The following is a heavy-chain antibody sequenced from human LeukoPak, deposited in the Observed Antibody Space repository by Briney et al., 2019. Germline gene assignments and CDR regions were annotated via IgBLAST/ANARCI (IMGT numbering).Heavy chain of an antibody. D-gene: IGHD4-23*01. CDR3: ARDYYGGNSEVISWYFDL. CDR2: IYSGGST. Sequence: GGSLRLSCAASGFTVSSNYMSWVRQAPGKGLEWVSVIYSGGSTYYADSVKGRFTISRDKSKNTLYLQMNSLRAEDTAAYYCARDYYGGNSEVISWYFDLWGRGTLVSVSS. V-gene: IGHV3-66*01. J-gene: IGHJ2*01. CDR1: GFTVSSNY.